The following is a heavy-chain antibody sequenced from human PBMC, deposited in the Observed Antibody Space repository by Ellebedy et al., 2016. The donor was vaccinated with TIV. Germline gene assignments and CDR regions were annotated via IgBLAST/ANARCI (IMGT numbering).Heavy chain of an antibody. CDR1: GFTFSRYG. Sequence: PGGSLRLSCAASGFTFSRYGMHWVRQAPGKGLEWVAFIRYDGSNKYYADSVKGRFTISRDNSKNTLYLQMNSLRAEDTAVYYCAKTWRPTGLIYYYGMDVWGQGTTVTVSS. CDR3: AKTWRPTGLIYYYGMDV. J-gene: IGHJ6*01. CDR2: IRYDGSNK. D-gene: IGHD6-25*01. V-gene: IGHV3-30*02.